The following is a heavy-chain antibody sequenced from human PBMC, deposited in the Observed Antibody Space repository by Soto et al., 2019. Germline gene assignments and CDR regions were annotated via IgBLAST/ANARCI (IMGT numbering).Heavy chain of an antibody. Sequence: XSVKVSCKASVYTFTNYGISWVRQAPGQGLEWMGWISAYNGHTDYAQRVQDRVTMTIDTSTSTAYMELRSLRSDDTAVYYCARRGGGSYTWFDHWGQGTLVTVSS. V-gene: IGHV1-18*01. D-gene: IGHD1-26*01. CDR2: ISAYNGHT. J-gene: IGHJ5*02. CDR3: ARRGGGSYTWFDH. CDR1: VYTFTNYG.